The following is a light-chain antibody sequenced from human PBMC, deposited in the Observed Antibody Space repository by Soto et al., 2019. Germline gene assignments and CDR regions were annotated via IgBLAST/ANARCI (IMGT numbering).Light chain of an antibody. CDR3: QQYGSSPRT. Sequence: DIQMTQSPSSLSASVGDRVTITCRASQSITTYLNWYRQKPGKAPKLLIYAASSLQSGVPSRFSGSGSETDFTLTISRLEPEDFAVYYCQQYGSSPRTFGQGTKVEIK. CDR1: QSITTY. V-gene: IGKV1-39*01. J-gene: IGKJ1*01. CDR2: AAS.